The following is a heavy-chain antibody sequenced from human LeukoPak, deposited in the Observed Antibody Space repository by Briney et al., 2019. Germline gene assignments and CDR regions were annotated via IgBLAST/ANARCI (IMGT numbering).Heavy chain of an antibody. V-gene: IGHV3-74*01. Sequence: GGALRLSCAASGFTFSGDRMDGGRQAPGKGGGWVSRINSDGSSTSYADSVKGRFTISRDNAKNPLYLQMNSLRAEDTAVYYCARGKYSNTDYWGQGTLVTVSS. CDR3: ARGKYSNTDY. D-gene: IGHD6-6*01. CDR1: GFTFSGDR. J-gene: IGHJ4*02. CDR2: INSDGSST.